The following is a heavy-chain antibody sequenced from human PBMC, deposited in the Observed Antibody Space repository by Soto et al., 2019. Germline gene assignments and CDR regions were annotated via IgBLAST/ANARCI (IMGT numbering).Heavy chain of an antibody. Sequence: QMQLQQWGAGLLKASETLSLTCSVSGGSFSGYYLAWIRQPPGKGLEWIGEINHAGSTKYHPSLKCRVVLSVDLSNTHFSLRLRSVTAADTAVYFCARQSGPAYRYGMDIWGQGTTVTVSS. CDR3: ARQSGPAYRYGMDI. D-gene: IGHD1-1*01. V-gene: IGHV4-34*02. CDR1: GGSFSGYY. J-gene: IGHJ6*02. CDR2: INHAGST.